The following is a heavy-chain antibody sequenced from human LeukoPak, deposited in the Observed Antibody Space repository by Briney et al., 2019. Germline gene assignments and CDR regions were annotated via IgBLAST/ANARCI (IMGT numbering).Heavy chain of an antibody. V-gene: IGHV4-39*07. CDR1: GGSISSSSYY. CDR2: MYYSGST. CDR3: ARMPGIEYGMDV. J-gene: IGHJ6*02. Sequence: SETLSLTCTVSGGSISSSSYYWGWIRQPPGKGLEWIGSMYYSGSTYYNPSLKSRVTISVDTSKNQFSLKLSSVTAADTAVYYCARMPGIEYGMDVWGQGTTVTVSS. D-gene: IGHD6-13*01.